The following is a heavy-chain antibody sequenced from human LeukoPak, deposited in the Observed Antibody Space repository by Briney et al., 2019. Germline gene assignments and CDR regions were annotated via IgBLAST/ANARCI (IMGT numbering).Heavy chain of an antibody. D-gene: IGHD6-19*01. CDR3: AKGASSGWLLYWFDP. CDR1: GFTFSDYA. CDR2: ISGSGAST. Sequence: PGGSLRLSCAASGFTFSDYAMTWVRQAPGKGLQWVSGISGSGASTYYGDSVKGRFTISRDNSKNTLYLQIDSLRVEDTAVYYCAKGASSGWLLYWFDPWGQGTLVTVSS. V-gene: IGHV3-23*01. J-gene: IGHJ5*02.